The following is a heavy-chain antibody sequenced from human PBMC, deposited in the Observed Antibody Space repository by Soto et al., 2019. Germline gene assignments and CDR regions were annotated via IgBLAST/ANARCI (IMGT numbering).Heavy chain of an antibody. J-gene: IGHJ4*02. CDR3: AKDPRIGIAVAGVFDY. V-gene: IGHV3-23*01. Sequence: EVQLLESGGGLVQPGGSLRLSCAASGFTFSTYAMSWVRQAPGKGLEWVSAISGSGGSTYYADSVKGRFTISRDNSKNTLYLQMNSLRAEDTAVYYCAKDPRIGIAVAGVFDYWGQGALVTVS. CDR1: GFTFSTYA. CDR2: ISGSGGST. D-gene: IGHD6-19*01.